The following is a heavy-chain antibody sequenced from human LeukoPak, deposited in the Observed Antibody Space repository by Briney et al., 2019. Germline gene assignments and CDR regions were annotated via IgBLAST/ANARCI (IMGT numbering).Heavy chain of an antibody. CDR1: GGTFSSYA. V-gene: IGHV1-69*13. CDR3: ARGGRYCSGQSCYYYSSDY. J-gene: IGHJ4*02. Sequence: SVKVSCKASGGTFSSYAISWVRQAPGRGLEWMGGIIPIFGTPNYAQKLQGRVTITADESASTAYMEPSSLRSEDTAEYYCARGGRYCSGQSCYYYSSDYWGQGTLVTVST. D-gene: IGHD2-15*01. CDR2: IIPIFGTP.